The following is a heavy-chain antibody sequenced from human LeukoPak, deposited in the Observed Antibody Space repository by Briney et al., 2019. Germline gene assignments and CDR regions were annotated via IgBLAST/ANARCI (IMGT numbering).Heavy chain of an antibody. V-gene: IGHV4-39*01. CDR1: GGSISSSSYY. CDR3: ARTFYDFWSGYLNWFDP. J-gene: IGHJ5*02. Sequence: PSETLSLTCTVSGGSISSSSYYWGWIRQPPGKGLEWIGSIYYSGSTYYNPSPKSRVTISVDTSKNQFSLKLSSVTAADTAVYYCARTFYDFWSGYLNWFDPWGQGTLVTVSS. D-gene: IGHD3-3*01. CDR2: IYYSGST.